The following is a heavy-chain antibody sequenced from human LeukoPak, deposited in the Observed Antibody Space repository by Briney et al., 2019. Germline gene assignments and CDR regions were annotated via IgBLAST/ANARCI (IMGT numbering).Heavy chain of an antibody. CDR2: IYYSGST. V-gene: IGHV4-30-4*01. CDR1: GGSISSGDYY. Sequence: SETLSLTCTVSGGSISSGDYYWSWIRQPPGKGLVWIGYIYYSGSTYYNPSLKSRVTISVDTSKNQFSLKLSSVTAADTAVYYCARARGGYSYGYYFDYWGQGTLVTVSS. J-gene: IGHJ4*02. D-gene: IGHD5-18*01. CDR3: ARARGGYSYGYYFDY.